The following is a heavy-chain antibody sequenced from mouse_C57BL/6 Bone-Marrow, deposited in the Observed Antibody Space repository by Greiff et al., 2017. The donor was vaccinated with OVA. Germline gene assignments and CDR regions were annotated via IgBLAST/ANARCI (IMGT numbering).Heavy chain of an antibody. CDR3: AREGMMVTTFYYYAMDY. Sequence: VQLQQPGAELVKPGASGKGEGKGEGEKGTSDGMHWVKQRPGQGLEWIGMIHPNSGSTNYNEKFKSKATLTVDKSSSTAYLQLSSLTSEDSAVYYCAREGMMVTTFYYYAMDYWGQGTSVTVSS. D-gene: IGHD2-3*01. V-gene: IGHV1-64*01. CDR1: GEKGTSDG. CDR2: IHPNSGST. J-gene: IGHJ4*01.